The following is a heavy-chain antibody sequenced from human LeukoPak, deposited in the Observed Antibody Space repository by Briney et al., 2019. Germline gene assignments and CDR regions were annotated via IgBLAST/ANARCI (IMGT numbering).Heavy chain of an antibody. V-gene: IGHV3-23*01. CDR2: ISGSGGST. CDR1: GFTFSSYA. CDR3: AKSGGYCSSTSCYAPDY. D-gene: IGHD2-2*01. Sequence: GGSLRLSCAASGFTFSSYAMSWVRQAPGKGLEWVSAISGSGGSTYYADSVKGRFTISRDNSKNTLYLQMNSLRAEGTAVYYCAKSGGYCSSTSCYAPDYWGQGTLVTVSS. J-gene: IGHJ4*02.